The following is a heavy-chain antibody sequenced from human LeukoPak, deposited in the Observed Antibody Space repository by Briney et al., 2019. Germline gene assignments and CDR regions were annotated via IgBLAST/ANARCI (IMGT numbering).Heavy chain of an antibody. CDR3: ARGYDFWSGYYPA. CDR1: GGTFSSYA. Sequence: GASVKVSCKASGGTFSSYAISWVRQAPGQGLEWMGGIIPIFGTANYAQKFQGRVTITADESTSTAYMELSSLRSEDTAVYYCARGYDFWSGYYPAWGQGTLVTVSS. D-gene: IGHD3-3*01. CDR2: IIPIFGTA. V-gene: IGHV1-69*13. J-gene: IGHJ5*02.